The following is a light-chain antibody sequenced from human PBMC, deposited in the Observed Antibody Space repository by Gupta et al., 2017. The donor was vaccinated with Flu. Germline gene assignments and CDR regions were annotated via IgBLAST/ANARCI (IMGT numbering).Light chain of an antibody. CDR3: SSFTSSNTWV. J-gene: IGLJ3*02. CDR2: EVN. Sequence: HSALTQPASVPGSPGQSITISCTGTSSDVGSYNRVSWYQQPPGTAPKLLISEVNIRPSGGPDRFSGSKSGNTASLTISGLQAEDEADYYCSSFTSSNTWVFGGGTKLTVL. V-gene: IGLV2-18*02. CDR1: SSDVGSYNR.